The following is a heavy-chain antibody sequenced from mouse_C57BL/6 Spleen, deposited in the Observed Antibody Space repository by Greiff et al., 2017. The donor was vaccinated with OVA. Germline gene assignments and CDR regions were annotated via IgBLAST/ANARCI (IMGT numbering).Heavy chain of an antibody. J-gene: IGHJ4*01. D-gene: IGHD1-1*01. CDR2: IHPNSGST. Sequence: QVQLQQPGAELVKPGASVKLSCKASGYTFTSYWMHWVKQRPGQGLEWIGMIHPNSGSTNYNEKFKSKATLTVDKSSSTAYMQLSSLTSEDSAVYYCALITTVVARAMDYWGQGTSVTVSS. V-gene: IGHV1-64*01. CDR1: GYTFTSYW. CDR3: ALITTVVARAMDY.